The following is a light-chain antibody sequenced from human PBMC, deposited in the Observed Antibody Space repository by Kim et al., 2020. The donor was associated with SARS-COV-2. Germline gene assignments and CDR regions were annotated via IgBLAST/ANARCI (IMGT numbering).Light chain of an antibody. Sequence: DIEMTQSPSALSASVGDRVTITCRATQSVSINLNWYQQRPGKAPRLLIYVASTLQSGVPSRFSGSGSGTGFTLTISSLQPEDFATYYCRQTFSTQYSFGQGTKLEI. J-gene: IGKJ2*03. CDR1: QSVSIN. CDR2: VAS. CDR3: RQTFSTQYS. V-gene: IGKV1-39*01.